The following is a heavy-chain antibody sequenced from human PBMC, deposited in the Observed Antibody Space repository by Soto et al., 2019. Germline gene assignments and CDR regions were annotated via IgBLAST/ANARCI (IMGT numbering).Heavy chain of an antibody. D-gene: IGHD3-22*01. Sequence: QVQLQESGPGLVKPSETLSLTCTVSGGSISSYYWSWIRQPPGKGLEWIGYIDYSGSTNYNPSLKVRVLIAVDTSKNQFSLKLSSVTAADTAVYYCARDGYYYDSSGYYPDWGQGTLVTVSS. V-gene: IGHV4-59*01. CDR1: GGSISSYY. J-gene: IGHJ4*02. CDR2: IDYSGST. CDR3: ARDGYYYDSSGYYPD.